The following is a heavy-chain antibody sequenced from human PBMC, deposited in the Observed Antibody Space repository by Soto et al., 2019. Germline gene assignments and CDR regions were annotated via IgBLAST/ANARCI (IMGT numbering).Heavy chain of an antibody. CDR3: ARGGVIVATIGDYYYGMDV. Sequence: SVKVSCKASGGTFSSYAISWVRQAPGQGLEWMGGIIPIFGTANYAQKFQGRVTITADESTSTAYMELSSLGSEDTAVYYCARGGVIVATIGDYYYGMDVWGQGTTVTVSS. CDR2: IIPIFGTA. J-gene: IGHJ6*02. D-gene: IGHD5-12*01. CDR1: GGTFSSYA. V-gene: IGHV1-69*13.